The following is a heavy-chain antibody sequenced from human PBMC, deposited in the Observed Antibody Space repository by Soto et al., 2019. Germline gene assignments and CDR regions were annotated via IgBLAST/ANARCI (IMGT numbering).Heavy chain of an antibody. D-gene: IGHD3-22*01. CDR2: IFYSGTT. Sequence: SETLSLTCTVSGGSISSSDHHWAWIRQPPGKGLEWIGSIFYSGTTYYSPSLKSRVTISVDPPKNQFSLKLSSVTAADTAVYYCARRLYYDSSGFEGGGMDVWGQGTTVTVSS. CDR3: ARRLYYDSSGFEGGGMDV. CDR1: GGSISSSDHH. V-gene: IGHV4-39*01. J-gene: IGHJ6*02.